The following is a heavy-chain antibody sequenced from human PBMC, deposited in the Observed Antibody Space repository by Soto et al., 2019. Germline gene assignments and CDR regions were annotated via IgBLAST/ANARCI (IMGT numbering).Heavy chain of an antibody. J-gene: IGHJ4*02. D-gene: IGHD3-16*01. Sequence: QITLKESGPALVKPTQTLTLTCTFSGFSLSTSGVGVGWIRQPPGEALEWLALIYWDDYKHFSPSLESRLTITKETSKNQVGLTMRNMDPVDTAKYYWVPKGGGDRILDYWGQGTLVTVSS. CDR3: VPKGGGDRILDY. CDR1: GFSLSTSGVG. CDR2: IYWDDYK. V-gene: IGHV2-5*02.